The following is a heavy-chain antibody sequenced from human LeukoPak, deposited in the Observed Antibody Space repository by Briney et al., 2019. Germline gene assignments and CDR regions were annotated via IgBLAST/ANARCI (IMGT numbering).Heavy chain of an antibody. V-gene: IGHV4-39*07. D-gene: IGHD3-22*01. CDR1: GGSISSSSYY. Sequence: PSETLFLTCTVSGGSISSSSYYWGWIRQPPGKGLEWIGSIYYSGSTYYNPPLKSRVTISVDTSKNQFSLKLSSVTAADTAVYYCARDRLSRDFDYWGQGTLVTVSS. J-gene: IGHJ4*02. CDR2: IYYSGST. CDR3: ARDRLSRDFDY.